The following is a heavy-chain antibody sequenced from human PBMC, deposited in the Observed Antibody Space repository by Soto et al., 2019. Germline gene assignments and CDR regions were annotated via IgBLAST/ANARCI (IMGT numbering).Heavy chain of an antibody. J-gene: IGHJ5*02. V-gene: IGHV1-8*01. CDR1: GYTFTSYD. D-gene: IGHD4-4*01. CDR2: MNPNSGNT. Sequence: ASVKVSCKASGYTFTSYDINWVRQATGQGLEWMGWMNPNSGNTGYAQKFQGRVTMTRNTSISTAYMELSSLRSEDTAVYYCARGQPHPQHDYSYNWFDPWGQGTLVTVSS. CDR3: ARGQPHPQHDYSYNWFDP.